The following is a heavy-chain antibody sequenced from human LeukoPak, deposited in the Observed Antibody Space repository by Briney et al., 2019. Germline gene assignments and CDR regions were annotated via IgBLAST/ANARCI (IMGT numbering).Heavy chain of an antibody. CDR2: INPNSGGT. J-gene: IGHJ4*02. V-gene: IGHV1-2*04. CDR3: ARASPSSLGYSSGYFDY. Sequence: ASVKVSCKASGYTFTGYYMHWVRQAPGQGVEWMGWINPNSGGTNYAQKFQGWVTMTRDTSISTAYMELSRLRSDDTAVYYCARASPSSLGYSSGYFDYWGQGTLVTVSS. D-gene: IGHD6-19*01. CDR1: GYTFTGYY.